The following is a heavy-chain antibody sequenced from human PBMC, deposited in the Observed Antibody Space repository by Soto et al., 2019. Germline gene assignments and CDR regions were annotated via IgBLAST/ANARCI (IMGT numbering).Heavy chain of an antibody. D-gene: IGHD6-13*01. V-gene: IGHV3-53*04. J-gene: IGHJ5*02. CDR3: ARVGYSSSGPLLCDWFDP. CDR2: IYSDGST. CDR1: GFTVNSNY. Sequence: WGSLRLSCAASGFTVNSNYMTLVRQAPGKGLEWVSVIYSDGSTYYADSVKGRFTISRHNSKNTLYLQMNSLRAEDTAVYYCARVGYSSSGPLLCDWFDPWGQGTLVTVSS.